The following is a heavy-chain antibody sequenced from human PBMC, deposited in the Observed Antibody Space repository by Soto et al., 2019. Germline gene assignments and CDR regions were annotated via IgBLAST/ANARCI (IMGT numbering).Heavy chain of an antibody. CDR3: AKGFIVVVTVLRPDEAFDV. J-gene: IGHJ3*01. CDR2: ISGGGGNT. D-gene: IGHD2-21*02. Sequence: DVQLLESGGGLVQPGGSLRLSCATSGFTFGNYGMNWVRQAPGKGLAWVSGISGGGGNTYYADSVKGRFTISRDPSKNSVCLEMKSLRAEDTAVYYCAKGFIVVVTVLRPDEAFDVWGQGTLVTVSS. V-gene: IGHV3-23*01. CDR1: GFTFGNYG.